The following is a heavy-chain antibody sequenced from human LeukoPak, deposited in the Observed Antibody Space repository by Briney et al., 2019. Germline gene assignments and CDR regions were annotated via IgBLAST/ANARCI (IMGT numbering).Heavy chain of an antibody. J-gene: IGHJ2*01. CDR1: GFTFTSYT. D-gene: IGHD6-19*01. CDR3: ARDAVYSSGWSHWYLDL. V-gene: IGHV3-48*02. Sequence: GGSLRLSCAASGFTFTSYTMNWVRQAHGKGLEWGSYITSSSTTIYYTDSVKGRFTISRDNAKHSLYLQMNSLRDEDTAMYYCARDAVYSSGWSHWYLDLWGRGTLVTVSS. CDR2: ITSSSTTI.